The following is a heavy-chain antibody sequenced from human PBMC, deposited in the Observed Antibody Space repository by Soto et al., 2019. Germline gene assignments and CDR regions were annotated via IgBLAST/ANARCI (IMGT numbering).Heavy chain of an antibody. J-gene: IGHJ4*02. CDR3: ARNCGGDCYTHFDY. Sequence: EVQLLESGGGLVQPGGSLRLSCAASGFTFSSYAMSWVRQAPGRGLEWVSAISGSGGITYYGDSVRGWSNITRDNSRDTMYTQMNSLRADDTALYYCARNCGGDCYTHFDYWGQGTLVTVSS. V-gene: IGHV3-23*01. CDR2: ISGSGGIT. D-gene: IGHD2-21*02. CDR1: GFTFSSYA.